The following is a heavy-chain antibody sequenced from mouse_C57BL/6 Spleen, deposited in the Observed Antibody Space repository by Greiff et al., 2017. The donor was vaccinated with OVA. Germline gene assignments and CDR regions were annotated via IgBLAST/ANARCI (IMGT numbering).Heavy chain of an antibody. CDR2: IRNKANGYTT. V-gene: IGHV7-3*01. Sequence: DVQLVESGGGLVQPGGSLSLSCAASGFTFTDYYMSWVRQPPGKALEWLGFIRNKANGYTTEYSASVKGRFTISRDNSQSILYLQMNALRAEDSATYYCARSLGGTVVATWFAYWGQGTLVTVSA. CDR1: GFTFTDYY. D-gene: IGHD1-1*01. J-gene: IGHJ3*01. CDR3: ARSLGGTVVATWFAY.